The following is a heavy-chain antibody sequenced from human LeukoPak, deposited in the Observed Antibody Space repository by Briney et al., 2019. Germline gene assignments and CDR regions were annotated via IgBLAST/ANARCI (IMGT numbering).Heavy chain of an antibody. J-gene: IGHJ3*02. V-gene: IGHV4-4*02. CDR2: IYHSGST. D-gene: IGHD5-18*01. Sequence: SETLSLTCAVSGGSISSSNWWSWVRQPPGKGLEWIGEIYHSGSTNYNPSLKSRVTISVDKSKNQFSLKLSSVTAADTAVYYCARDRGYSYGYSALDIWGQGTMVTVSS. CDR1: GGSISSSNW. CDR3: ARDRGYSYGYSALDI.